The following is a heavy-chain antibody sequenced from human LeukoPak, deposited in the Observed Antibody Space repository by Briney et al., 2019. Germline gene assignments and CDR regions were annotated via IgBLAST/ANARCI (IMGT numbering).Heavy chain of an antibody. V-gene: IGHV4-39*01. J-gene: IGHJ4*02. CDR2: IYYSGST. CDR3: ATAAGPPPGPYYFDY. D-gene: IGHD6-13*01. CDR1: GGSISSSSYY. Sequence: SETLSLTCTVSGGSISSSSYYWGWIRQPPGKGLEWIGSIYYSGSTYYNPSLKSRVTISVDTSKNQFSLKLGSVTAADTAVYYCATAAGPPPGPYYFDYWGQGTLVTVSS.